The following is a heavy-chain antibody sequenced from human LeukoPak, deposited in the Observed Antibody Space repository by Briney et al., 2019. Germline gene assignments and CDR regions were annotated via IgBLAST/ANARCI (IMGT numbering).Heavy chain of an antibody. D-gene: IGHD5-12*01. J-gene: IGHJ3*02. V-gene: IGHV4-34*01. CDR3: ARAVDILDAFDI. Sequence: PSETLSLTCAVYGGSFSGYYWSWNRQPPGKGLEWIGEINHSGSTNYNPSLKSRVTISVDTSKNQFSLKLSSVTAADTAVYYCARAVDILDAFDIWGQGTMVTVSS. CDR1: GGSFSGYY. CDR2: INHSGST.